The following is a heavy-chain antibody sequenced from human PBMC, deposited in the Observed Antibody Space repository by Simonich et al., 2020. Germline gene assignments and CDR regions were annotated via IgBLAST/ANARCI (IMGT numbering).Heavy chain of an antibody. CDR3: ARDSPRSYYFDY. V-gene: IGHV3-33*01. D-gene: IGHD1-26*01. CDR2: IRYDGSNK. CDR1: GFTFSSYG. Sequence: QVQLVESGGGVVQPGRSLRLSCAASGFTFSSYGMHWVRQAPGKGLDWVAVIRYDGSNKYYADSVKGRFTISRDNSKTTLYLQMNSLRAEDTAVYYCARDSPRSYYFDYWGQGTLVTVSS. J-gene: IGHJ4*02.